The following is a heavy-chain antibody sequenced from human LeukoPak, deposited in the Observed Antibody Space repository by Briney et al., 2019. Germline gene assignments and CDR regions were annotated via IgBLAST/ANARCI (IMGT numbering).Heavy chain of an antibody. CDR2: IKSKTDGGTT. D-gene: IGHD3-10*01. V-gene: IGHV3-15*01. J-gene: IGHJ4*02. Sequence: KTGGSLRLSCAASGFTFSNAWMNWVRQAPGKGLEWVGRIKSKTDGGTTDYAAPVKGRFTISRDDSKNTLYLQMNSLKTEDTAVYYCTTGLWFGDAGPGRDYWGQGTLVTVSS. CDR1: GFTFSNAW. CDR3: TTGLWFGDAGPGRDY.